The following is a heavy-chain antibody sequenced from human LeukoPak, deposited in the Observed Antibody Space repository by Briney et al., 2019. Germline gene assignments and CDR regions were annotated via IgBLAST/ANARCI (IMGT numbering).Heavy chain of an antibody. D-gene: IGHD6-13*01. CDR1: GFMSSNYN. CDR2: ITISSGII. CDR3: TRETPDSSSWTAFDY. J-gene: IGHJ4*02. V-gene: IGHV3-48*01. Sequence: GGSLRLSCAASGFMSSNYNMNWVRQAPGKGLEWISYITISSGIIYYADSVKGRFTISRDNAKNSLYLQMSSLRAEDTAVYYCTRETPDSSSWTAFDYWGQGTLVTVSS.